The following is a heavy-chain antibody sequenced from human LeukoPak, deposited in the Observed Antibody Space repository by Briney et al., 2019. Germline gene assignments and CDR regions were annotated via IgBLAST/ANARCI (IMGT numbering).Heavy chain of an antibody. CDR1: GGTFSSYA. V-gene: IGHV1-69*06. D-gene: IGHD5-24*01. CDR3: ASSWDRDGYRGRGDWFDP. J-gene: IGHJ5*02. CDR2: IIPIFGTA. Sequence: SVKVSCKASGGTFSSYAISWVRQAPGQGLEWMGGIIPIFGTANYAQKFQGRVTITADKSTSTAYMELSSLRSEDTAVYYCASSWDRDGYRGRGDWFDPWGQGTLVTVSS.